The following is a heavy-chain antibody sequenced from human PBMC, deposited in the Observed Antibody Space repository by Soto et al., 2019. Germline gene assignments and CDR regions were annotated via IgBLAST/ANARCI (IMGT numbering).Heavy chain of an antibody. V-gene: IGHV4-31*03. J-gene: IGHJ2*01. CDR2: IYYSGST. Sequence: TLSLTCIVSGGCISSGGYYWSWIRQHPGKGLEWIGYIYYSGSTYYNPSLKSRVTISVDTSKNQFSLKLSSVTAADTAVYYWARVRFMCNWYFDLWGRGTLVTVSS. CDR3: ARVRFMCNWYFDL. CDR1: GGCISSGGYY. D-gene: IGHD3-10*01.